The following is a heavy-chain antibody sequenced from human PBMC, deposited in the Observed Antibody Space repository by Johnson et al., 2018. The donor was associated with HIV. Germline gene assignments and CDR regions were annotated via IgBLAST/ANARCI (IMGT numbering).Heavy chain of an antibody. CDR2: ISYDGTNQ. CDR1: GFSFNSYP. V-gene: IGHV3-30-3*01. J-gene: IGHJ3*01. D-gene: IGHD3-3*02. CDR3: ARGGGRGIFVHRDAFDV. Sequence: QVQVVESGGGVVQPGRSLRLSCAASGFSFNSYPMHWVRQAPGKGLEWVAHISYDGTNQHYADSVQGRFTISRDNSKNTLYLEMNSLRPDDTAIFYCARGGGRGIFVHRDAFDVWGQGTLVTVSS.